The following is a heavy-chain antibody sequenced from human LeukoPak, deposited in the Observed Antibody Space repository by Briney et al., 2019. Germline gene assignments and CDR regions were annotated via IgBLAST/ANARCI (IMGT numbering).Heavy chain of an antibody. CDR3: AREMGVVTAHGIDV. Sequence: SETLSPTCIVSGGSISSISSNNYHWGWIRQPPGKGLEWIGSIYYSGSTYYNPSLKSRVTISVDTSKNQFSLKLSSVTAADTALYYCAREMGVVTAHGIDVWGQGTTVTVSS. CDR1: GGSISSISSNNYH. V-gene: IGHV4-39*02. CDR2: IYYSGST. D-gene: IGHD4-23*01. J-gene: IGHJ6*02.